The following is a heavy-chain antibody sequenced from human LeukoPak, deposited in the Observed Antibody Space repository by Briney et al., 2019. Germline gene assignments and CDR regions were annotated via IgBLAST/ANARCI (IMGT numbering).Heavy chain of an antibody. CDR3: STLPRARDSSGWPDY. V-gene: IGHV3-66*02. CDR1: GFTVSSNY. J-gene: IGHJ4*02. Sequence: GGSLRLSCAASGFTVSSNYRSWVRQAAGKGLEWVGGIYSGGSTYYADSVKGRFTISRDNSNNPLYLQMNSLSAEDTAVYYCSTLPRARDSSGWPDYWGQGTLVTVSS. CDR2: IYSGGST. D-gene: IGHD3-22*01.